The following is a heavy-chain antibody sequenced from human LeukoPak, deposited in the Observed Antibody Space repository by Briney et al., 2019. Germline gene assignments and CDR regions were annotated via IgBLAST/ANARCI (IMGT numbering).Heavy chain of an antibody. CDR1: GYTFTDYY. V-gene: IGHV1-69-2*01. Sequence: ASVKVSCKVSGYTFTDYYMHWVQQAPGKGLEWMGLVDPEDGETIYAEKFQGRVTITADTSTDTAYMELSSLRSEDTAVYYCATDPRRDRYCYYYYMDVWGKGTTVTVSS. CDR2: VDPEDGET. J-gene: IGHJ6*03. CDR3: ATDPRRDRYCYYYYMDV.